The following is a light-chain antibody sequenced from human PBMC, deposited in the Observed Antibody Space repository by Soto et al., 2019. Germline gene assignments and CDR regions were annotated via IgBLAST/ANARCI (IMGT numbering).Light chain of an antibody. CDR2: DAS. V-gene: IGKV3-11*01. Sequence: ETVLTQSPATLSLSPGERAILSCRASQSVSTYLAWYQQKPGQAPRLLISDASNRATDIPDRFSGSGSGTDFTLTISSLEPEDFAVYYCQQRSSWPLTFGGGTKVEIK. CDR3: QQRSSWPLT. J-gene: IGKJ4*01. CDR1: QSVSTY.